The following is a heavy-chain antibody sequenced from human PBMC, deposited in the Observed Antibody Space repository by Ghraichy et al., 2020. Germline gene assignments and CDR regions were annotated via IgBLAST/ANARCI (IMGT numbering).Heavy chain of an antibody. CDR2: IYYSGST. V-gene: IGHV4-59*01. CDR1: GGSISSYY. D-gene: IGHD5-18*01. J-gene: IGHJ4*02. Sequence: SETLSLTCTVSGGSISSYYWSWIRQPPGKGLEWIGYIYYSGSTNYNPSLKSRVTISVDTSKNQFSLKLSSVTAADTAVYYCASGYSYGYGGYYFDYWGQGTLVTVSS. CDR3: ASGYSYGYGGYYFDY.